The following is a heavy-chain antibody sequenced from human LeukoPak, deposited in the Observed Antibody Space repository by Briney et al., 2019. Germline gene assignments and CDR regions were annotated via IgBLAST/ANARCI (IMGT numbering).Heavy chain of an antibody. D-gene: IGHD5-18*01. CDR3: ASLRTRGYSYGDDY. V-gene: IGHV4-30-4*01. J-gene: IGHJ4*02. CDR1: GGSISGGDYY. Sequence: SETLSLTCTVSGGSISGGDYYWSWIRQPPGKGLEWIGYIYYSGSTYYNPSLKSRVTISVDTSKNQFSLKLSSVTAADTAVYYCASLRTRGYSYGDDYWGQGTLVTVSS. CDR2: IYYSGST.